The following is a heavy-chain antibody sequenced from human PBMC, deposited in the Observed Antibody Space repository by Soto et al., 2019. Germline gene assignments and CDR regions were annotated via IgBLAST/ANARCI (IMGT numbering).Heavy chain of an antibody. J-gene: IGHJ6*02. CDR2: FDPEDGET. CDR3: ATISSTSSHGYYYYGMDV. D-gene: IGHD2-2*01. CDR1: GYTLTELS. V-gene: IGHV1-24*01. Sequence: GASVKVSCKVSGYTLTELSMHWVRQAPGKGLEWMGGFDPEDGETIYAQKFQGRVTMTEDTSTDTAYMELSSLRSEGTAVYYCATISSTSSHGYYYYGMDVWGQGTTVTVSS.